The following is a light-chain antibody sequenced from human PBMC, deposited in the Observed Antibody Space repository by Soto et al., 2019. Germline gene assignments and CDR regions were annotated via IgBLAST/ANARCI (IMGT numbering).Light chain of an antibody. CDR1: SSDVGGYNY. J-gene: IGLJ1*01. CDR2: DVS. V-gene: IGLV2-14*03. Sequence: QSVLTQPASVSGSPGQSIAISCTGTSSDVGGYNYVSWYQQHPGKTPKLMICDVSNRPSGVSNRFSGSKSGNTASLTISGLQAEDEAEYSCSSYTSSSTYVFGTGTKVTVL. CDR3: SSYTSSSTYV.